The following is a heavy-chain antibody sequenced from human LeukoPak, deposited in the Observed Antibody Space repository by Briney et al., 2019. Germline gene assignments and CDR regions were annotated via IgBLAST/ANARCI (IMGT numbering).Heavy chain of an antibody. D-gene: IGHD1-26*01. J-gene: IGHJ4*02. Sequence: SETLSLTCTVSGGSISSYYWSWIRQPAGKGLEWIGRIYTSGSTNYNPSLKSRVTISVDTSKNQFSLKLSSVTAADTAVYYCAREGASQKAHSLDYWGQGTLVTVSS. CDR3: AREGASQKAHSLDY. CDR1: GGSISSYY. CDR2: IYTSGST. V-gene: IGHV4-4*07.